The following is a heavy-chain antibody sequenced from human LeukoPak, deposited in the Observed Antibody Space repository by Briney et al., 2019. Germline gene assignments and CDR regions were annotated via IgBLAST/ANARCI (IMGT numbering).Heavy chain of an antibody. J-gene: IGHJ4*02. CDR2: ITWDGGST. CDR3: ARAPGIAARRDYFDY. D-gene: IGHD6-6*01. Sequence: GGSLRLSCAASGFTFDDYAMHWVRQAPGKGLEWVSLITWDGGSTYYADSVKGRFTISRDNSKNTLYLQMNSLRAEDTAVYYCARAPGIAARRDYFDYWGQGTLVTVSS. V-gene: IGHV3-43D*03. CDR1: GFTFDDYA.